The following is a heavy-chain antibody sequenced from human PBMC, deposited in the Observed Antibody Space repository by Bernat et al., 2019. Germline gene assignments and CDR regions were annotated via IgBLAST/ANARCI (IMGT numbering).Heavy chain of an antibody. Sequence: QVQLQQWGAGLLKPSETLSLTCAVYGGSFSGYYWSWIRQPPGKGLEWIGEINHSGSTNYNPSLKSRVTISVDTSKNQFSLKLSSVTAADTAVYYCARLLNYYDSSGYYQPFDYWGQGTLVTVSS. CDR3: ARLLNYYDSSGYYQPFDY. CDR2: INHSGST. V-gene: IGHV4-34*01. CDR1: GGSFSGYY. D-gene: IGHD3-22*01. J-gene: IGHJ4*02.